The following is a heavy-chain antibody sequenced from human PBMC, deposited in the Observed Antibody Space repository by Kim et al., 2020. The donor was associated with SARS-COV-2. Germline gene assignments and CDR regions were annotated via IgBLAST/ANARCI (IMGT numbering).Heavy chain of an antibody. CDR3: ATDASGSYDY. CDR2: ET. J-gene: IGHJ4*02. D-gene: IGHD1-26*01. V-gene: IGHV1-24*01. Sequence: ETIYAQKFQGRVTMTEDTSTDTAYMELSSLRSEDTAVYYCATDASGSYDYWGQGTLVTVSS.